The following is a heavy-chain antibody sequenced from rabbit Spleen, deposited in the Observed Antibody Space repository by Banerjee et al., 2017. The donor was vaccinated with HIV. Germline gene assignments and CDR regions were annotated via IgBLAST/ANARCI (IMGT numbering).Heavy chain of an antibody. CDR1: GVSFSDKDV. V-gene: IGHV1S45*01. J-gene: IGHJ4*01. Sequence: EQLEESGGGLVKPEGSLTLTCKASGVSFSDKDVMCWVRQAPGKGLDWIACIYAGSSGNTFYAGWAKGRFTISKTSSTTVTLQMTSLTAADTATYLCARAAGTYAYALNLWGPGTLVTVS. CDR2: IYAGSSGNT. D-gene: IGHD6-1*01. CDR3: ARAAGTYAYALNL.